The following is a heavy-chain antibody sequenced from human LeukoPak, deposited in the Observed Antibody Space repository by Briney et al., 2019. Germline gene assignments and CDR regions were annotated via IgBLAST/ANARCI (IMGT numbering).Heavy chain of an antibody. CDR1: GFTFSSYA. J-gene: IGHJ1*01. CDR3: AKDGGLLWFGELCDGIQH. V-gene: IGHV3-23*01. CDR2: ISGSGGST. Sequence: PGGSLRLSCAASGFTFSSYAMSWVRQAPGKGLEWVSAISGSGGSTYYADSVKGRFTISRDNAKNSLYLQMNSLRAEDTALYYCAKDGGLLWFGELCDGIQHWGQGTLVTVSS. D-gene: IGHD3-10*01.